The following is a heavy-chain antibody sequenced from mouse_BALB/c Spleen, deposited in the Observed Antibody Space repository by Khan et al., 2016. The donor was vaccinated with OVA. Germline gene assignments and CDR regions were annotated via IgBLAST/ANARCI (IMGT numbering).Heavy chain of an antibody. CDR2: INTYTGEP. CDR1: GYTFTNYG. V-gene: IGHV9-3-1*01. CDR3: ARVGYNGTMDS. D-gene: IGHD4-1*01. J-gene: IGHJ4*01. Sequence: QIQLVQSGPELKKPGETVKISCKASGYTFTNYGMNWVKQAPGKDLKWMGWINTYTGEPTYADDFKGRFAFSLETSASTAYLKINNLKNEDTATYFCARVGYNGTMDSWDQGTSVTVSS.